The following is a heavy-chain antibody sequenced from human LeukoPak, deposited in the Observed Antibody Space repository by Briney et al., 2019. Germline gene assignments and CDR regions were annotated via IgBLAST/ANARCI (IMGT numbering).Heavy chain of an antibody. J-gene: IGHJ4*02. CDR3: ARGPGHIFEY. Sequence: ASVKVSCKASEYTFTGYYIHWVRQAPGQGLEWMGWINIYNGNTNYAQKVQGRVTMTRDTSTSTAYMELRSLRFDDTAVYYCARGPGHIFEYWGQGTLVTVSS. V-gene: IGHV1/OR15-2*02. CDR1: EYTFTGYY. CDR2: INIYNGNT.